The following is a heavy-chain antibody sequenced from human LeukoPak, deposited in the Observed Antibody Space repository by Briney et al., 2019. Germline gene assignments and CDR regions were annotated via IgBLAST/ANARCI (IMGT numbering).Heavy chain of an antibody. Sequence: GGSLRLSCAASGFTLSNYWMTWVRQAPGKGLEWVSIIYSGGSTYYADSVKGRFTISRDNSKNTLYLQMNSLRAEDTAVYYCARRGYGDYAPFDYWGQGTLVTVSS. J-gene: IGHJ4*02. CDR2: IYSGGST. D-gene: IGHD4-17*01. V-gene: IGHV3-66*04. CDR3: ARRGYGDYAPFDY. CDR1: GFTLSNYW.